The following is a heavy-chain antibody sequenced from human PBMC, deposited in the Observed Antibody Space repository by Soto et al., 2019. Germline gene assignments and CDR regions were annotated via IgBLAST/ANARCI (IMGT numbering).Heavy chain of an antibody. CDR1: GYTFTSYG. D-gene: IGHD5-18*01. CDR3: ARPSHGYSYGYASYYYGMDV. Sequence: QVQLVQSGAEVKKPGASVKVSCKASGYTFTSYGISWVRQAPGQGLEWMGWISAYNGNTNYAQKLQGRVTITTDTSTSTAYIELRSLRSDDTAVYYCARPSHGYSYGYASYYYGMDVWGQGTTVTVSS. CDR2: ISAYNGNT. V-gene: IGHV1-18*01. J-gene: IGHJ6*02.